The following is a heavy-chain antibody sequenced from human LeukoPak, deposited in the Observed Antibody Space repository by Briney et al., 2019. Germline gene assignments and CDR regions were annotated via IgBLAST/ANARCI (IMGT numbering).Heavy chain of an antibody. Sequence: PSETLSLTCAVSGYSISSGYYWGWIRQPPGKGLEWIGSIYHSGSTHYNPSLKSRVTISVDTSKNQFSLKLSSVTAADTAVYYCARLFVDTAVVRAYYFDYWGQGTLVTVSS. CDR2: IYHSGST. CDR3: ARLFVDTAVVRAYYFDY. J-gene: IGHJ4*02. CDR1: GYSISSGYY. D-gene: IGHD5-18*01. V-gene: IGHV4-38-2*01.